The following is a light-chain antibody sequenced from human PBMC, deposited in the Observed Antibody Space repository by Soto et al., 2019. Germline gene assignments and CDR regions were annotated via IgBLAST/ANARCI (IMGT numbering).Light chain of an antibody. CDR1: SSDIGNYNY. CDR2: DVT. CDR3: CSYAGSSL. Sequence: QPVLTQPRSVSGSPGQSVTISCTGTSSDIGNYNYVSWYQQHPGKAPKLMIYDVTKRPSGVPDRFSGSKSGNTASLTISGLQAEDEANYYCCSYAGSSLFGGGTKLTVL. J-gene: IGLJ2*01. V-gene: IGLV2-11*01.